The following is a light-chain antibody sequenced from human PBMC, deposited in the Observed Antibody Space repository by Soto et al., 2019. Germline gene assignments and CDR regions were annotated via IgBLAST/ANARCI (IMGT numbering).Light chain of an antibody. CDR3: QQYGSSLLYT. CDR2: GAS. J-gene: IGKJ2*01. CDR1: QSVSSSY. V-gene: IGKV3-20*01. Sequence: EIVLTQSPGTLSLSPGERATLSCRASQSVSSSYLAWYQQKPGQAPRLRIYGASSRSTGIPHRFSGSGSGTDVTLTISRLEPEAFAVCYCQQYGSSLLYTFGQGTKLEIK.